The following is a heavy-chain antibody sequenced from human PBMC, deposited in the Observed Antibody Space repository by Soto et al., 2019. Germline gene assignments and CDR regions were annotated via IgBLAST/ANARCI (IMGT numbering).Heavy chain of an antibody. Sequence: SETLCVTCGVSGGSLSRCYWRWIRQPPGKGLEWIGEINYGRYPNYNQSLQSRVTVSVDTSKSQFSPRPTSVTDADTAVYYCARGNMYTVPPPPGSTYF. CDR3: ARGNMYTVPPPPGSTYF. CDR2: INYGRYP. D-gene: IGHD4-4*01. V-gene: IGHV4-34*01. J-gene: IGHJ1*01. CDR1: GGSLSRCY.